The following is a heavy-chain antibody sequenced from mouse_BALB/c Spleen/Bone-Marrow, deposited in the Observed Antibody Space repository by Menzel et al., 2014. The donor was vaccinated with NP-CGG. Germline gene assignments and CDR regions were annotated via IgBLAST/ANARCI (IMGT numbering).Heavy chain of an antibody. Sequence: AAEAVDFSRYWMSWVRHAPGKGLEWIGEINPDSSTINYTPSLKDKFIISRDNAKNTLYLQMSKVRSEDTALYYCAXVGFYGTFAHWRKETVVTVSA. CDR3: AXVGFYGTFAH. J-gene: IGHJ3*01. V-gene: IGHV4-1*02. D-gene: IGHD1-1*01. CDR2: INPDSSTI. CDR1: AVDFSRYW.